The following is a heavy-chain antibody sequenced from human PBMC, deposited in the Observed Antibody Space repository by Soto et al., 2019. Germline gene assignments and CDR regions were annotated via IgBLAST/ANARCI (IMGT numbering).Heavy chain of an antibody. Sequence: QVQLQQWGAGLLKPSETLSLTCAVYGGSFSGYYWSWIRQPPGKGLEWIGEINHSGSTNYNPSLKSRVTISVDTSKNKFSLKLSSVTAADTAVYYCARGGSMVRGVILYYWGQGTLVTVSS. D-gene: IGHD3-10*01. CDR1: GGSFSGYY. CDR2: INHSGST. CDR3: ARGGSMVRGVILYY. V-gene: IGHV4-34*01. J-gene: IGHJ4*02.